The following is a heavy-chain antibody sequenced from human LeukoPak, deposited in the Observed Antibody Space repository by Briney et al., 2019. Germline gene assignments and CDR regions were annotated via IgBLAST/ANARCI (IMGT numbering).Heavy chain of an antibody. Sequence: GGSLRLSCAASGFTFSSYAMSWVRQAPGKGLEWVSAISGSGGSTYYADSVKGRFTISRDNSKNTLYLQMNGLRAEDTAVYYCAKAPLRYCSSTSCYFDYWGQGTLVTVSS. D-gene: IGHD2-2*01. CDR1: GFTFSSYA. V-gene: IGHV3-23*01. CDR3: AKAPLRYCSSTSCYFDY. CDR2: ISGSGGST. J-gene: IGHJ4*02.